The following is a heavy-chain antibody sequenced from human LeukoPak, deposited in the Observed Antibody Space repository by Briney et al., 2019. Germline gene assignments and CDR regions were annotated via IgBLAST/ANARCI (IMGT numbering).Heavy chain of an antibody. CDR3: AKLKGSILTGYWFDP. CDR2: IIPIFGTA. CDR1: RGTFSSYA. D-gene: IGHD3-9*01. V-gene: IGHV1-69*05. Sequence: SVKVSFKASRGTFSSYAISWVRQAPGQGLEWMGGIIPIFGTANYAQKFQGRVTITTDESTSTAYMELSSLRSEDTAVYYCAKLKGSILTGYWFDPWGQGTLVTVSS. J-gene: IGHJ5*02.